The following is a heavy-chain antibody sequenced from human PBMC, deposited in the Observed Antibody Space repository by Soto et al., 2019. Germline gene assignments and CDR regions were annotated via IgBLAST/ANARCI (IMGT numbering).Heavy chain of an antibody. CDR1: GFTFSDHY. J-gene: IGHJ4*02. CDR3: TGPPYGGNSNDY. Sequence: EVQLVESGGGLVQPGGSLRLSCAASGFTFSDHYMDWVRQAPGKGLEWVGRSRNKANSYTTDYAASVKGRFTISSDDSRNSLYLQMNSLKTEDTAVYYCTGPPYGGNSNDYWGQGTLVTVSS. D-gene: IGHD2-21*02. V-gene: IGHV3-72*01. CDR2: SRNKANSYTT.